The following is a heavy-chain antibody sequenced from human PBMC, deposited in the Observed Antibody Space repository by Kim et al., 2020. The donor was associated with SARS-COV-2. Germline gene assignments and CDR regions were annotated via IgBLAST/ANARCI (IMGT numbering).Heavy chain of an antibody. CDR3: TRGTPSTEFAQ. Sequence: KNDYAVSVKSRITIDPDTSKNQFSLQLNSVTPEDTAIYYCTRGTPSTEFAQWGQGTLVTVSS. J-gene: IGHJ4*02. CDR2: KN. V-gene: IGHV6-1*01. D-gene: IGHD1-26*01.